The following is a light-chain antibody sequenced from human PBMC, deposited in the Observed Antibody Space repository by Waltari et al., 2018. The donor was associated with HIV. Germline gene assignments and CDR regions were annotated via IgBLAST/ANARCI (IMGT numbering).Light chain of an antibody. V-gene: IGLV2-14*03. J-gene: IGLJ3*02. CDR2: DVT. Sequence: QSVLTQPASVSRAPGHSTTISCTGTASAFGVYNYVSWYLQQPGKAPKLVLYDVTKRPSGTSLRFSCAKSGATAYLTISGLQSDDEADYYCSSYSRTGPWLFGGGTKVTV. CDR3: SSYSRTGPWL. CDR1: ASAFGVYNY.